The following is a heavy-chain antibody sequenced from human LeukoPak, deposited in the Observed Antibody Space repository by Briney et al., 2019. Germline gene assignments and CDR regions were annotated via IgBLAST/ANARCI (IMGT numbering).Heavy chain of an antibody. V-gene: IGHV1-2*02. J-gene: IGHJ4*02. D-gene: IGHD3-22*01. Sequence: ASVKVSCKASGYTFTGYYMHWVRQAPGQGLEWMGWINPNTGGTNYAQKFQGRVTMTRDTSISTAYMDLSRLRSEDTAVYYCARSYFHESSDYYFPTDYWGQGTRVTVSS. CDR3: ARSYFHESSDYYFPTDY. CDR1: GYTFTGYY. CDR2: INPNTGGT.